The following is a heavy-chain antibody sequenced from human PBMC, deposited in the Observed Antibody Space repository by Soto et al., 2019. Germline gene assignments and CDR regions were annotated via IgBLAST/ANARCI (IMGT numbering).Heavy chain of an antibody. CDR3: TTSQKYSSGPALFQY. Sequence: EVQLVESGGGLVKPGGSLRLSCAASGFIFNIAWMNWVRQAPGKGLEWVGRIKSKPDGGTIDYAESVKGRFTISRDDSKSTLYLQMDSLKTEDTAVYYCTTSQKYSSGPALFQYWGQGTLDTVSS. D-gene: IGHD6-19*01. V-gene: IGHV3-15*07. CDR1: GFIFNIAW. CDR2: IKSKPDGGTI. J-gene: IGHJ1*01.